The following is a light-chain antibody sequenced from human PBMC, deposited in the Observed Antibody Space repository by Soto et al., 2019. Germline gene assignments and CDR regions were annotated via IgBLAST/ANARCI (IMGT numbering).Light chain of an antibody. CDR2: AAS. Sequence: EIRLTQSPSSLSASVGDRVTIACRASHDINNFLAWFQQRPGKVPELLMYAASTLKAGVPSRFSGSGSGTDFTLTIDGLQPEDFATYFCQNHNSVPYTFGQGTKLEIK. V-gene: IGKV1-27*01. CDR3: QNHNSVPYT. J-gene: IGKJ2*01. CDR1: HDINNF.